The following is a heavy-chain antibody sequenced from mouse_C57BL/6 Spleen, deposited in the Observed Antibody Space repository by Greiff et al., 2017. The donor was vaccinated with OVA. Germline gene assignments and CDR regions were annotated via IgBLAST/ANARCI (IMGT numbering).Heavy chain of an antibody. Sequence: QVQLQQPGAELVKPGASVKLSCKASGYTFTSYWMQWVKQRPGQGLEWIGEIDPSDSYTNYNQKFKGKATLTVDTSSSTAYMQRSSLTSEDSAVYYCARFITTVYFDYWGQGTTLTVSS. J-gene: IGHJ2*01. CDR1: GYTFTSYW. CDR2: IDPSDSYT. CDR3: ARFITTVYFDY. V-gene: IGHV1-50*01. D-gene: IGHD1-1*01.